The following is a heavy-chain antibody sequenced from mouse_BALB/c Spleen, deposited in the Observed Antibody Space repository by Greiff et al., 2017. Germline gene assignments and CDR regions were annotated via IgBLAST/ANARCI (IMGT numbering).Heavy chain of an antibody. CDR1: GFTFSDYG. J-gene: IGHJ4*01. D-gene: IGHD4-1*01. V-gene: IGHV5-15*02. CDR3: ARQGKNWDYAMDY. Sequence: EVKVEESGGGLVQPGGSRKLSCAASGFTFSDYGMAWVRQAPGKGPEWVAFISNLAYSIYYADTVTGRFTISRENAKNTLYLEMSSLRSEDTAMYYCARQGKNWDYAMDYWGQGTSVTVSS. CDR2: ISNLAYSI.